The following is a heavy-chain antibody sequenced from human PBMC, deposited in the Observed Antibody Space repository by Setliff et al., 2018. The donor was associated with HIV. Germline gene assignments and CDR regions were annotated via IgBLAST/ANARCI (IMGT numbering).Heavy chain of an antibody. V-gene: IGHV4-30-4*08. Sequence: KPSETLSLTCTVSGGSISSGVYYWSWIRHHPGKGLEWIGYIHYSGSIYYNPSLKSRVTISVDTSKNQFSLKVSSVTAADTAVYYCARRRPPPSGSYSKYYMDVWGKGTTVTVSS. CDR2: IHYSGSI. D-gene: IGHD1-26*01. CDR3: ARRRPPPSGSYSKYYMDV. J-gene: IGHJ6*03. CDR1: GGSISSGVYY.